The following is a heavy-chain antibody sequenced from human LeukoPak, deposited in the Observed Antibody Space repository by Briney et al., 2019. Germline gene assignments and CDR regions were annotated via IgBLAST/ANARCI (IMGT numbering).Heavy chain of an antibody. CDR3: ARDAYYYDSSGSRLFDY. Sequence: PSETLSLTCAVSGDSTSSDYWSRVRQPPGKGRGWSGYIDYTGSTNYNPSLKSRVTISVDTSKNHFSLKLSSVTAADTAVYYCARDAYYYDSSGSRLFDYWGQGTLVTVSS. J-gene: IGHJ4*02. V-gene: IGHV4-59*01. CDR1: GDSTSSDY. CDR2: IDYTGST. D-gene: IGHD3-22*01.